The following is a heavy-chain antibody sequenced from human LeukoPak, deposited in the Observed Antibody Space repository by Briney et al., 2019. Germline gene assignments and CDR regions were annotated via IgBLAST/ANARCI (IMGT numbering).Heavy chain of an antibody. D-gene: IGHD2-15*01. J-gene: IGHJ6*02. CDR1: GGTFSSYA. V-gene: IGHV1-69*13. CDR3: ARGEDCSGGSCYPLYYYGMDV. Sequence: ASVKVSCKASGGTFSSYAISWVRQAPGQGLEWMGGIIPIFGTANYAQKFQGRVTITADESTSAAYMELSSLRSEDTAVYYCARGEDCSGGSCYPLYYYGMDVWGQGTTVTVSS. CDR2: IIPIFGTA.